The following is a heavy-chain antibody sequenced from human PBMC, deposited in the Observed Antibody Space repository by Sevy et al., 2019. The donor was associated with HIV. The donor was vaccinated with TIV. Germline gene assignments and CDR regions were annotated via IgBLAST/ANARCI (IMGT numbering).Heavy chain of an antibody. V-gene: IGHV3-30*18. CDR3: AKDASSQWLNYFFDY. CDR1: GFTFSNYG. Sequence: LSLTCAASGFTFSNYGIHWVRQAPGKGLEWLAAISYGGTNKYYTDSVKGRFTISRDNSKNTLYLQMNSLRAEDTAVYFCAKDASSQWLNYFFDYWGQGTLVTVSS. D-gene: IGHD6-19*01. J-gene: IGHJ4*02. CDR2: ISYGGTNK.